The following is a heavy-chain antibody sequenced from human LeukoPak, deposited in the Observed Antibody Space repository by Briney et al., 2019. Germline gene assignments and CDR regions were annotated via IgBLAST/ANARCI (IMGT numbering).Heavy chain of an antibody. J-gene: IGHJ4*02. Sequence: GESLKISCKGFGYSFTSYWIAWVRQMPGKGLEWMGIIYPGDSDTRYSPSFQGQVTISADKSINTAYLQWSSLKVPDTAMYYCARRYDNTGYYVYWGQGTLVTVSS. CDR1: GYSFTSYW. CDR2: IYPGDSDT. CDR3: ARRYDNTGYYVY. D-gene: IGHD3-22*01. V-gene: IGHV5-51*01.